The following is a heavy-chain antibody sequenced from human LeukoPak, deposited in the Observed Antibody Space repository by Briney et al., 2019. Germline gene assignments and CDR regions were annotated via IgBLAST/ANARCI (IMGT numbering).Heavy chain of an antibody. J-gene: IGHJ4*02. Sequence: SETLSLTCAVSGYSISSSNWWGWIRQPPGKGLEWIGYIYYSGSTYYNPSLKSRVTMSVDTSKNQFSLKLSSVTAADTAVYYCARTSNYDYFDYWGQGTLVTVSS. CDR1: GYSISSSNW. D-gene: IGHD4-11*01. CDR2: IYYSGST. V-gene: IGHV4-28*01. CDR3: ARTSNYDYFDY.